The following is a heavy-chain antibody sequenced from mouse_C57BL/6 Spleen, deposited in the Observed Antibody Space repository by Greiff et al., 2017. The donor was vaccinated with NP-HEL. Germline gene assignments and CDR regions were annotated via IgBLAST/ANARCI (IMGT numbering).Heavy chain of an antibody. CDR2: IDPSDSET. CDR3: ASEAAQALNY. Sequence: QVQLQQPGAELVRPGSSVKLSCKASGYTFTSYWMHWVKQRPIQGLEWIGNIDPSDSETHYNQKFKDKATLTVDKSSSTAYMQLSSLTSEDSAVHYCASEAAQALNYWGQGTTLTVSS. D-gene: IGHD3-2*02. V-gene: IGHV1-52*01. CDR1: GYTFTSYW. J-gene: IGHJ2*01.